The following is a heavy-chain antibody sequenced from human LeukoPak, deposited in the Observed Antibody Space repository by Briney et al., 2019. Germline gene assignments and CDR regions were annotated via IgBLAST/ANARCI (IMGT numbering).Heavy chain of an antibody. CDR3: ARALGTSALTPLFDY. D-gene: IGHD7-27*01. J-gene: IGHJ4*02. CDR2: ISAYNGNT. V-gene: IGHV1-18*01. Sequence: GASVKVSCKASGYTFTSYGISWVRQAPGQGLEWMGWISAYNGNTHYAQKLQGRVTMTTDTSTSTAYMELRSLTSDDTAVYYCARALGTSALTPLFDYWGQGTLVTVSS. CDR1: GYTFTSYG.